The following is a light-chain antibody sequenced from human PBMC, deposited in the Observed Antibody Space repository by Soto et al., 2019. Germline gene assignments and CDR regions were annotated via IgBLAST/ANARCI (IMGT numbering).Light chain of an antibody. CDR3: AAWDDSLNGVV. CDR1: SSNIGSNT. J-gene: IGLJ2*01. V-gene: IGLV1-44*01. Sequence: QSVLTQPPSASGTPGQRVTISCSGGSSNIGSNTVNWYQHLPGTAPKLLIYSNNQRPSGVPDRFSGSKSGTSASLAISGLQSQDEAGYYCAAWDDSLNGVVFGGGTKLPVL. CDR2: SNN.